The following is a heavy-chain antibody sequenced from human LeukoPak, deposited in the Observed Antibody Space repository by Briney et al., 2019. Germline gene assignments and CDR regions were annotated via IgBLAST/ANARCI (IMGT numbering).Heavy chain of an antibody. CDR2: IYRSGAT. Sequence: SETLSLTCTVSGYSISSGYYWGWIRQPPGQGLEWIGSIYRSGATYYNASLKSRVSMSVDTSKNQFSLKLTSVAAADTAVYYCARTLAAGSSDYWGQGALVSVSS. CDR1: GYSISSGYY. J-gene: IGHJ4*02. D-gene: IGHD3-10*01. V-gene: IGHV4-38-2*02. CDR3: ARTLAAGSSDY.